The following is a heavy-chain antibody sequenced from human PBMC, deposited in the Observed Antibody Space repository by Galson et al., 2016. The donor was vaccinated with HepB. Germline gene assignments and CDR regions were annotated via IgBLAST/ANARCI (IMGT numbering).Heavy chain of an antibody. Sequence: QSGAEVKKPGEPLTISCKASGYNFSSDWIGWVRQMSGKGLEWVGIIYPGDSYTTYSPSFQGQVTISADKSISTAYLQWRSLKASNTAMYYCARRQVMVGSRDWFDPWGQGTLVTVSS. CDR2: IYPGDSYT. J-gene: IGHJ5*02. V-gene: IGHV5-51*01. CDR3: ARRQVMVGSRDWFDP. D-gene: IGHD1-26*01. CDR1: GYNFSSDW.